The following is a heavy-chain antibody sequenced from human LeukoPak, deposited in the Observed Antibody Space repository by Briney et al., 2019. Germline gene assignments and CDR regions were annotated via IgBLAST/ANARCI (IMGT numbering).Heavy chain of an antibody. CDR3: AREYYYDSSGYSVDYYHYGMDV. CDR1: GYTFTSYY. J-gene: IGHJ6*02. Sequence: ASVKVSCKASGYTFTSYYMHWVRQAPGQGLEWMGWINPNSGGTEYAQKFLGRVTMTRDTSISTAYMELSRLRSDDTAVYFCAREYYYDSSGYSVDYYHYGMDVWGQGTTVTVSS. D-gene: IGHD3-22*01. CDR2: INPNSGGT. V-gene: IGHV1-2*02.